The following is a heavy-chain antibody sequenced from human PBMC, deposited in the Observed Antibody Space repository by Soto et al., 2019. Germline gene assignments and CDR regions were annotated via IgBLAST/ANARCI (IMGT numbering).Heavy chain of an antibody. V-gene: IGHV3-23*01. Sequence: GGSLRLSCAASGFTFSNYAMSWVRQAPGKGLEWISTISGSGGSTYYADSVKGRFTISRDNSKNTLYLQMNSLRAEDTAVYYCAKGQSTYYDFWSRYYDWFDPWGRGTLVTVSS. CDR2: ISGSGGST. D-gene: IGHD3-3*01. J-gene: IGHJ5*02. CDR1: GFTFSNYA. CDR3: AKGQSTYYDFWSRYYDWFDP.